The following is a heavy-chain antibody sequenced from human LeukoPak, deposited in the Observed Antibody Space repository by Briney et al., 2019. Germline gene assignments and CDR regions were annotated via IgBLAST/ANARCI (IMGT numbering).Heavy chain of an antibody. Sequence: PGGSLRLSCAASGFTFSSYAMSWVRQAPGKGLEWVSTISGSGGYTYYADSVKGRFTISRDNSKNTLYLQMNSLRAEDKAVYYSAKDRDGSDTPLENWGQGTLVTVSS. J-gene: IGHJ4*02. CDR3: AKDRDGSDTPLEN. CDR1: GFTFSSYA. V-gene: IGHV3-23*01. CDR2: ISGSGGYT. D-gene: IGHD1-26*01.